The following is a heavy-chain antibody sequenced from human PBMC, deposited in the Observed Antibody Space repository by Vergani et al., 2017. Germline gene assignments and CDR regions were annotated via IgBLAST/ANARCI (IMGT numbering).Heavy chain of an antibody. Sequence: QGQLVESGGGIVQPGRSLTLSCVASRSTFKTYGMHWVRQAPGKGLEWVGLIYYDGSNAYYADSVKGRFTISRDNSKYTLYLQMSSLRAEDTAVYYCARDQVPAAIRLNVGNYMDVWGKGTTVIVSS. CDR2: IYYDGSNA. CDR1: RSTFKTYG. D-gene: IGHD2-2*02. CDR3: ARDQVPAAIRLNVGNYMDV. J-gene: IGHJ6*03. V-gene: IGHV3-33*01.